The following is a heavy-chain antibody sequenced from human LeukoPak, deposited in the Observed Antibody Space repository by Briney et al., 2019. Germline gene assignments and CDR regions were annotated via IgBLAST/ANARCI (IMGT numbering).Heavy chain of an antibody. V-gene: IGHV3-30*04. CDR3: ARGPLAH. J-gene: IGHJ4*02. CDR2: ISYDGSNK. CDR1: GFTFSSYA. Sequence: GGSLRLSCAASGFTFSSYAMHWVRQAPGKGLEWVAVISYDGSNKYYADSVKGRFTISRDNSKNTLYLQMNSLRAEDTAVYYCARGPLAHWGQGTLVTVSS. D-gene: IGHD3-3*02.